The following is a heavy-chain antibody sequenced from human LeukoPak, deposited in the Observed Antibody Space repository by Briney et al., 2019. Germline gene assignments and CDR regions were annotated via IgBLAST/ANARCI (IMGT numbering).Heavy chain of an antibody. D-gene: IGHD5-24*01. CDR3: ARSRDGYNRFDY. CDR1: GFTFSSYG. V-gene: IGHV3-30*02. J-gene: IGHJ4*02. Sequence: TGGSLRLSCAASGFTFSSYGMHWVRQAPGKGLEWVAFIRYDGSNKYYADSVKGRFTISRDNSKNTLYLQMNSLRAEDTAVYYCARSRDGYNRFDYWGQGTLVTVSS. CDR2: IRYDGSNK.